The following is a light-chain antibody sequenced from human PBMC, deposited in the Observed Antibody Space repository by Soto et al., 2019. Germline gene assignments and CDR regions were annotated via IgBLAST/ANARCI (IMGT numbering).Light chain of an antibody. CDR1: QSVRSER. J-gene: IGKJ4*01. CDR3: QQRSNWPPALT. CDR2: DAS. V-gene: IGKV3-11*01. Sequence: EIVLTQSPDTLSLSPGERATLSCRASQSVRSERLAWYQQKPGQAPRLLIYDASNRATGIPARFSGSGSGTDFTLTISSLEPEDFAVYYCQQRSNWPPALTFGGGTKVDIK.